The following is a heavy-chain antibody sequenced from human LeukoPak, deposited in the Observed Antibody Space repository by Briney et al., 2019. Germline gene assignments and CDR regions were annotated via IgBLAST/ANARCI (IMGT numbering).Heavy chain of an antibody. CDR1: DDSARSDNYY. D-gene: IGHD1-26*01. CDR3: ARGRPYSGGYHLDY. Sequence: SETLSLTCTVSDDSARSDNYYGGWVRQPPGKGLEWIGNIYYSGSTYYNPSLKGRVTMSVDTSKNQFFLKLNSVTAADTAVYYCARGRPYSGGYHLDYWGQGTLVTVSA. CDR2: IYYSGST. V-gene: IGHV4-39*01. J-gene: IGHJ4*02.